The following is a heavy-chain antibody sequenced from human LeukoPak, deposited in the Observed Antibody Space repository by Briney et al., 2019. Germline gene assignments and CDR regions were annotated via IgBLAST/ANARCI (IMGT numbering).Heavy chain of an antibody. D-gene: IGHD5-24*01. J-gene: IGHJ4*02. V-gene: IGHV3-7*04. Sequence: PGRSLRLSCAASGFTFNSYDLHWVRQAPGKGLEWVANIKQDGSKKSYVDSVKGRFTISRDNAKNSLYLHMNSLRAEDTAIYYCTRVGYIDEGIDYWGQGTLVTVSS. CDR2: IKQDGSKK. CDR1: GFTFNSYD. CDR3: TRVGYIDEGIDY.